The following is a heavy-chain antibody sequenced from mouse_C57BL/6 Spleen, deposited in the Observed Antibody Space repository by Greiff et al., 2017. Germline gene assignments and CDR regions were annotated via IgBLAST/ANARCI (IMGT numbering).Heavy chain of an antibody. CDR3: ARYDYGSSAY. Sequence: EVKLVESGAELVKPGASVKLSCTASGFNFKDYSMHWVKQRTEQGLEWIGRIDPEDGETKYDPKFQDKATITAYKSSNTAYMQLSSLTSEDTAGYYCARYDYGSSAYWGEGTLVTVSA. D-gene: IGHD1-1*01. J-gene: IGHJ3*01. V-gene: IGHV14-2*01. CDR2: IDPEDGET. CDR1: GFNFKDYS.